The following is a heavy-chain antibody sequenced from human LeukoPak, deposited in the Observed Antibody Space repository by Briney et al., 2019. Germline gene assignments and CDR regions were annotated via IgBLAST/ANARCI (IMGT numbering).Heavy chain of an antibody. CDR2: ISSSSSYV. Sequence: GGSLRLSCAASGFTFSSYSMNWVRQAPGKGLEWVSSISSSSSYVYYADSVKGRFTISRDNAKNSLYLQMNSLRAEDTAVYYCARGAIDTEYSSSWYWDLDYWGQGTLVTVSS. CDR1: GFTFSSYS. CDR3: ARGAIDTEYSSSWYWDLDY. J-gene: IGHJ4*02. D-gene: IGHD6-13*01. V-gene: IGHV3-21*01.